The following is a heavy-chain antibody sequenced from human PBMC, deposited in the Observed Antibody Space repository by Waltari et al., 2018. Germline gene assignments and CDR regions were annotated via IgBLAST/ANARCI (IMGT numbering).Heavy chain of an antibody. Sequence: VQLVQSETEVKKPGASVMVSCKTSGYTFKSYAFSWVRQAHGQGIEWMGGVSGYNCATFYAQTFQDSLTLTTETSTTAAYMELRNLISADTAIYYFARVSTNNGPGDLDYWGQGTLVTVSA. J-gene: IGHJ4*02. CDR1: GYTFKSYA. V-gene: IGHV1-18*01. D-gene: IGHD2-8*01. CDR3: ARVSTNNGPGDLDY. CDR2: VSGYNCAT.